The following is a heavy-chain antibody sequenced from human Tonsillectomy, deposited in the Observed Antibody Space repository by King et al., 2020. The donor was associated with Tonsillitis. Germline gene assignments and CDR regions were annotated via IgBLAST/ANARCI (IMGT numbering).Heavy chain of an antibody. CDR1: GFTFSSYV. CDR2: ISSNGGST. V-gene: IGHV3-64D*06. CDR3: VKETSGWYDY. J-gene: IGHJ4*02. D-gene: IGHD6-19*01. Sequence: VQLVESGGGLVQPGGSLRLSCSASGFTFSSYVMHWVRQAPGKGLEYLSAISSNGGSTYYADSVKGRFTISRDNSKNTLYLQMSSLRADDTAVYYCVKETSGWYDYWGKGTLVTVSS.